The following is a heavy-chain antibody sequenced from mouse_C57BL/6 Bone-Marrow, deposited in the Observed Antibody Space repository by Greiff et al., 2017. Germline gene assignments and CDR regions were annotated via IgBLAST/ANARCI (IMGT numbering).Heavy chain of an antibody. CDR3: ARGGTEVYFDY. V-gene: IGHV1-82*01. D-gene: IGHD2-14*01. CDR2: IYPGDGDT. J-gene: IGHJ2*01. Sequence: QVQLQQSGPELVKPGASVKISCKASGYAFSSSWMNWVKQRPGKGLGWIGRIYPGDGDTNYNGKFKGKATLTADKSSSTAYMQLSSLTSEDSAVYFCARGGTEVYFDYWGQGTTLTVSS. CDR1: GYAFSSSW.